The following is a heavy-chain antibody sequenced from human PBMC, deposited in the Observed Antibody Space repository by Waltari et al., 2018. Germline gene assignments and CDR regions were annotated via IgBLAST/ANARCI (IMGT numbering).Heavy chain of an antibody. CDR2: ISYSGTP. V-gene: IGHV4-39*01. CDR3: ATYIGASVGTAAFDV. D-gene: IGHD5-12*01. J-gene: IGHJ3*01. Sequence: QLQLQESGPRLVKPSETLSLICSVSGVSITSNRHYWAWIRQSPGQGLEWIGTISYSGTPYISPSLKSRVSVSRDTSKNHVSLTLGSVTAADMAVYYCATYIGASVGTAAFDVWGQGTMVTVSS. CDR1: GVSITSNRHY.